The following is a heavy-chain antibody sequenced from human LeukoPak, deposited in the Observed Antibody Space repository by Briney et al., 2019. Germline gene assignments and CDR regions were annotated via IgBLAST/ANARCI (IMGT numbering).Heavy chain of an antibody. CDR3: TTAYNRGSSSWFFDY. J-gene: IGHJ4*02. CDR2: IKSKTDGGTT. Sequence: PSETLSLTCTVSGGSISSYYWSWIRQPPGKGLEWVGRIKSKTDGGTTDYAAPVKGRFTISRDDSKNTLYLQMNSLKTEDTAVYYCTTAYNRGSSSWFFDYWGQGTLVTVSS. CDR1: GGSISSYY. V-gene: IGHV3-15*01. D-gene: IGHD6-13*01.